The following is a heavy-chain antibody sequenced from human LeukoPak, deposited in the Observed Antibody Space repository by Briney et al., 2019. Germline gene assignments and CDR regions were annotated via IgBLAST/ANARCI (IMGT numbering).Heavy chain of an antibody. CDR3: ASGTNCGGDCPIDY. CDR2: IRYDGSNK. J-gene: IGHJ4*02. Sequence: GGSLRLSCAASGFTFSSYGMHWVRQAPGKGLEWVAFIRYDGSNKYYADSVKGRFTISRDNSKNTLYLQMNSLGAEDTAVYYCASGTNCGGDCPIDYWGQGTLVTVSS. V-gene: IGHV3-30*02. D-gene: IGHD2-21*01. CDR1: GFTFSSYG.